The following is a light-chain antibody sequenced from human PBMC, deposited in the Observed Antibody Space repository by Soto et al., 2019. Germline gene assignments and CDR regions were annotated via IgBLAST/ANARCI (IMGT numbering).Light chain of an antibody. CDR1: QSVSSSY. CDR2: GAS. CDR3: QQYGSSPVT. V-gene: IGKV3-20*01. J-gene: IGKJ1*01. Sequence: EIVLTQSPGTLSLSPGERATLSCRASQSVSSSYLAWYQQKPGQAPRLLIYGASSRATGIPDRFSGSGSGTDFTLTISRLEPEDCEVYYCQQYGSSPVTFGQGTKVEIK.